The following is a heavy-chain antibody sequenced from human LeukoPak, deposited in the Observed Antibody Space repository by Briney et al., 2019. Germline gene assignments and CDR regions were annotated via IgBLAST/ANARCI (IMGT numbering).Heavy chain of an antibody. CDR2: IYPGESDT. J-gene: IGHJ4*02. Sequence: GESLKISCKGSGYSFTSYWIGWVRQMPGKGLEWMGIIYPGESDTRYSPSFQGQVTISADKSISTAYLQWSSLKASDTAMYYCARSLGSHNYQPHCFDYWGQGTLVTVSS. V-gene: IGHV5-51*01. CDR1: GYSFTSYW. CDR3: ARSLGSHNYQPHCFDY. D-gene: IGHD5-24*01.